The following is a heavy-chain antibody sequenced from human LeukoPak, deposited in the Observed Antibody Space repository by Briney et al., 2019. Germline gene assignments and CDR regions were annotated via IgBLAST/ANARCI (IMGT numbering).Heavy chain of an antibody. Sequence: GGSLRLSCAASGFTFSNYWMHWVRQAPGKGLVWVSRINSDGINTSYADSVKGRFTISRDNAKNTLNLQMNSLRAEDTAVYYCAKDPGRSSSWYAGGDYWGQGTLVTVSS. CDR1: GFTFSNYW. V-gene: IGHV3-74*01. CDR2: INSDGINT. CDR3: AKDPGRSSSWYAGGDY. D-gene: IGHD6-13*01. J-gene: IGHJ4*02.